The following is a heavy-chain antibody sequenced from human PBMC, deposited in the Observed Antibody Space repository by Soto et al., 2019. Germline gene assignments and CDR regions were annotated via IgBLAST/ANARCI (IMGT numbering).Heavy chain of an antibody. D-gene: IGHD3-3*01. Sequence: ASVKVSCKASGYTFTSYAMHWVRQAPGQRLEWMGWSNAGNGNTKYSQEFQGRVTITRDTSASTAYMELSSLRSEDMAVYYCARGAYYDFWSAYPSQAFDYWGQGTLVTVSS. J-gene: IGHJ4*02. CDR2: SNAGNGNT. CDR1: GYTFTSYA. CDR3: ARGAYYDFWSAYPSQAFDY. V-gene: IGHV1-3*02.